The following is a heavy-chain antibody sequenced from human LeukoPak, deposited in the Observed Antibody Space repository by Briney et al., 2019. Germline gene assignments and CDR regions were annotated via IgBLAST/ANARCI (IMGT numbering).Heavy chain of an antibody. D-gene: IGHD3-9*01. CDR2: ISDHNGNI. CDR1: GYTFTSYG. V-gene: IGHV1-18*01. CDR3: ARDRSQRRYFDWLSSPPPEVQFDY. J-gene: IGHJ4*02. Sequence: ASVKVSCKASGYTFTSYGISWVRQAPGQGLEWMGWISDHNGNIKYAQKFQGRVTMTTDTSTSTVYMELRSLRSDDTAVYFCARDRSQRRYFDWLSSPPPEVQFDYWGQGTLVTVSS.